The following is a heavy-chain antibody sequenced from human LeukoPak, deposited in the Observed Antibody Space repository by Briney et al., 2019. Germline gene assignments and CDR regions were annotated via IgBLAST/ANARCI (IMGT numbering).Heavy chain of an antibody. J-gene: IGHJ4*02. CDR2: IKQDGSEK. CDR3: ARYGKDGSGTYVDY. Sequence: GGSLRLSCAASGFTFSTYWMTWVRQAPGKGLEWVANIKQDGSEKYYVDSVKGRFTISRDNAKNSLYLQMNSLRAEDTAVYYCARYGKDGSGTYVDYWGQGTLVTVSS. D-gene: IGHD3-10*01. CDR1: GFTFSTYW. V-gene: IGHV3-7*01.